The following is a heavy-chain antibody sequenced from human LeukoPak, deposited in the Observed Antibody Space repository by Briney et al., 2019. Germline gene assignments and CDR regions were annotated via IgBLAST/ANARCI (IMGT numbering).Heavy chain of an antibody. Sequence: PGGSLRLSCAASGFTFSNAWMSLVRQAPGKGLEWVGRIKSKTDGGTTDYAAPVKGRFTISRDDSKNTLYLQMNSLKTEDTAVYYCTTDGLVVVPAAPFDYWGQGTLVTVSS. CDR2: IKSKTDGGTT. J-gene: IGHJ4*02. CDR1: GFTFSNAW. V-gene: IGHV3-15*01. D-gene: IGHD2-2*01. CDR3: TTDGLVVVPAAPFDY.